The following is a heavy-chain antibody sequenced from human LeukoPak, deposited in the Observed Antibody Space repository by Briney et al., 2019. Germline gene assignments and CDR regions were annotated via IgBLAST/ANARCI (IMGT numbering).Heavy chain of an antibody. CDR2: ISGRGGSGRST. Sequence: GGTLRLSCAASGFSFSYYGMSWVRQAPGKGLEWVSAISGRGGSGRSTYYADSVKGRFTISRDDSKNTLYLEMSSLSAEDTAIYYCATSRYYYDSSGFLVDYWGQGTLVTVSS. J-gene: IGHJ4*02. D-gene: IGHD3-22*01. CDR1: GFSFSYYG. CDR3: ATSRYYYDSSGFLVDY. V-gene: IGHV3-23*01.